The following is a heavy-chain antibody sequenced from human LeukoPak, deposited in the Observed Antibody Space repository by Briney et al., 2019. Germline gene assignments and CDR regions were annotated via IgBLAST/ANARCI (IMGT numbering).Heavy chain of an antibody. CDR2: INHSGST. CDR3: ARRGRYYYGSGSYSFYNWFDP. D-gene: IGHD3-10*01. CDR1: GGSISSSSYY. J-gene: IGHJ5*02. V-gene: IGHV4-39*07. Sequence: PSETLSLTCTVSGGSISSSSYYWGWIRQPPGKGLEWIGEINHSGSTNYNPSLKSRVTISVDTSKNQFSLKLSSVTAADTAVYYCARRGRYYYGSGSYSFYNWFDPWGQGTLVTVSS.